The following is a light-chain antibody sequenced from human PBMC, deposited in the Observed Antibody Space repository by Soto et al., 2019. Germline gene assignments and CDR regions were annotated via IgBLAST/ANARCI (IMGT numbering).Light chain of an antibody. CDR2: DAS. Sequence: EIVMTQSPATLSVSPGERATLSCRASQSVSSSQLAWYQQKPGQAPRLLIYDASNRATGIPARFSGSGSGTDFTLTISSLEPEDFAVYYCQQRSNWPPITFGQGTRLEIK. J-gene: IGKJ5*01. CDR3: QQRSNWPPIT. V-gene: IGKV3D-20*02. CDR1: QSVSSS.